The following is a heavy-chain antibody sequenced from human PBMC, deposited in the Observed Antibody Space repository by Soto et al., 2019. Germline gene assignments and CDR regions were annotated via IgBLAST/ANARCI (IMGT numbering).Heavy chain of an antibody. CDR1: GYTLTSYG. Sequence: ASVKVACKASGYTLTSYGISWVRQAPGQGLEWMGWISAYNGNTNYAQKLQGRVTMTTDTSTSTAYMELRSLRSDDTAVYYCARARGIVVVPAAIDHWGQGTLVTVST. V-gene: IGHV1-18*04. CDR2: ISAYNGNT. D-gene: IGHD2-2*01. J-gene: IGHJ4*02. CDR3: ARARGIVVVPAAIDH.